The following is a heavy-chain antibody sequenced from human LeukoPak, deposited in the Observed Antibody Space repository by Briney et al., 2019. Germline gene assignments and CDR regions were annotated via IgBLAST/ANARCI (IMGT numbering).Heavy chain of an antibody. CDR1: GFTFSNYD. Sequence: GGSLRLSCAASGFTFSNYDMHWVRQAPGEGQEWVAVTSTDGSNKYYADSVEGRFTISRDNSKNTLYLQMDSLRAEDTAVYYCAKGHVGALWGYFDYWGQGTLVTVSS. CDR2: TSTDGSNK. V-gene: IGHV3-30*18. J-gene: IGHJ4*02. D-gene: IGHD1-26*01. CDR3: AKGHVGALWGYFDY.